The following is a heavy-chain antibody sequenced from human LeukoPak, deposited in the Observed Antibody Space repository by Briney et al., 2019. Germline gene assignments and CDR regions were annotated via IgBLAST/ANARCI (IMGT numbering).Heavy chain of an antibody. CDR1: GYTFTSHY. D-gene: IGHD3-22*01. Sequence: ASVKVSCKASGYTFTSHYMHWVRQAPGQGLEWMGIINPSGGSTSYAQKFQGRVTMTRDTSTSTVYMELSSLRSEDTAVYYCASLVITAPFDYWGQGTLVTVSS. CDR2: INPSGGST. V-gene: IGHV1-46*01. J-gene: IGHJ4*02. CDR3: ASLVITAPFDY.